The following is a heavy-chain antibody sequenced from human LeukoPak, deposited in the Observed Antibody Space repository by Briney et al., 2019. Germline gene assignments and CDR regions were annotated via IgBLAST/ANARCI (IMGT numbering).Heavy chain of an antibody. D-gene: IGHD1-26*01. V-gene: IGHV3-74*01. CDR1: GATFNSCY. Sequence: PGGSLRLSCAVSGATFNSCYMHWVRQAPGKGLVWVSGISSDGSNTIYADSVKGRFTISRDNAKNTLYLQMNSLRAEDTAVYYCAKDRADSGIFLGPNWVDPWGQGTLVTVSS. J-gene: IGHJ5*02. CDR3: AKDRADSGIFLGPNWVDP. CDR2: ISSDGSNT.